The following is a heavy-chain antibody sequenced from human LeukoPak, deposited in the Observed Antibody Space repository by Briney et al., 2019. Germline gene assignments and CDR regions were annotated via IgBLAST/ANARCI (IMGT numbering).Heavy chain of an antibody. Sequence: AGGSLRLSCAASGFTFSDYYMSWIRQAPGKGLEWVSYISSSGSTIYYADSVKGRFTISRDNAKNSLYLQMNSLRAEDTAVYYCARDANYYDSSGYRYWGQGTLVTVSS. V-gene: IGHV3-11*01. CDR2: ISSSGSTI. D-gene: IGHD3-22*01. CDR1: GFTFSDYY. CDR3: ARDANYYDSSGYRY. J-gene: IGHJ4*02.